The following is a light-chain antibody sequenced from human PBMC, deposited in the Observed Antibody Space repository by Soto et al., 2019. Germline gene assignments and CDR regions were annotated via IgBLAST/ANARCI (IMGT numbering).Light chain of an antibody. CDR3: FSFDTTSTHV. CDR1: SSDIGAYDY. CDR2: EVN. V-gene: IGLV2-14*01. J-gene: IGLJ1*01. Sequence: QSVLTQPPSASGTPGQRVTISCSGGSSDIGAYDYVSWFQQHPGKAPKLMISEVNNRPSGVSNRFSGSKSGKTAYLTISGLQVEDEAEYFCFSFDTTSTHVFGSGTKVTVL.